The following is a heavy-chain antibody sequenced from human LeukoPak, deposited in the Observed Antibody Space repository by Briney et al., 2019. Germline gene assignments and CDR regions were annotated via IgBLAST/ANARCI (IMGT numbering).Heavy chain of an antibody. D-gene: IGHD2/OR15-2a*01. CDR1: GYTFTGYY. J-gene: IGHJ6*03. Sequence: ASVKVSCKASGYTFTGYYMHSVRQAPGQRVEWMGWINPNSGGTNYAQKFQGRVTMTRDTSISTAYMELSRLRSDDTAVYYCARDGPTSMALLYYCYMDVWGKGTTVTVSS. CDR2: INPNSGGT. V-gene: IGHV1-2*02. CDR3: ARDGPTSMALLYYCYMDV.